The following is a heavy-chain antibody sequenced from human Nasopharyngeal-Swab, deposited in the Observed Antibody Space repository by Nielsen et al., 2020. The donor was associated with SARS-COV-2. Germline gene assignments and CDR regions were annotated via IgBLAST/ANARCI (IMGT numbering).Heavy chain of an antibody. Sequence: GGSLRLSCAASGFTFNNYNFNWVRQAPGKGLEWVSSISSSSSYIYYADSVKGRFTISRDNAKNSLYLQMNSLRAEDTAVYYCARLEGQTEIMVYAGGYMDVWGKGTTVTVSS. CDR2: ISSSSSYI. CDR3: ARLEGQTEIMVYAGGYMDV. J-gene: IGHJ6*03. V-gene: IGHV3-21*01. CDR1: GFTFNNYN. D-gene: IGHD2-8*01.